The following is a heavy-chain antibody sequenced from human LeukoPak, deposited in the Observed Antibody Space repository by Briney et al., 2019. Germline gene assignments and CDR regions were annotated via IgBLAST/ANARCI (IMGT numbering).Heavy chain of an antibody. J-gene: IGHJ5*02. CDR1: GGSISSYY. Sequence: SETLSLTCTVSGGSISSYYWSWIRQPAGKGLEWIGRIYTSGSTNYNPSLKSRVTMTVDTSKNQFSLKLSSVTAADTAVYYCARDGVAAGPQTPYNWFDPWGQGTLVTVSS. V-gene: IGHV4-4*07. D-gene: IGHD6-6*01. CDR3: ARDGVAAGPQTPYNWFDP. CDR2: IYTSGST.